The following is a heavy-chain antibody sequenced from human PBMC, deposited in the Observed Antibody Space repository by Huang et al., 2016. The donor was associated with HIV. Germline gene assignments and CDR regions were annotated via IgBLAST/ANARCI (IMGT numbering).Heavy chain of an antibody. D-gene: IGHD2-2*01. J-gene: IGHJ4*02. CDR1: RITLHKAW. Sequence: RITLHKAWMTWVRQAPGKGLEWVGRIKSQADGATTDFAAPVKDRFTISRDDSKNTDYLHMNSLRSEDTGMYYCATLTGYATGNYPGYWGQGTLVVVSS. CDR3: ATLTGYATGNYPGY. V-gene: IGHV3-15*01. CDR2: IKSQADGATT.